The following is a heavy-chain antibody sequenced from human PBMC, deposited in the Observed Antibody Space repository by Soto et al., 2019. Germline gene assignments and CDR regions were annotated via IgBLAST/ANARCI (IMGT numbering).Heavy chain of an antibody. J-gene: IGHJ6*02. D-gene: IGHD2-2*01. CDR1: GGTFSSYA. CDR3: ARADPQLHPLCYYYPGMAV. CDR2: IIPIFGTA. Sequence: SVKVSCKASGGTFSSYAISWVRQAPGQGLEWMGGIIPIFGTANYAQKLQGRVTITADESTSTAYMELSSLRSEDTAVYYCARADPQLHPLCYYYPGMAVWGQGTTVTVS. V-gene: IGHV1-69*13.